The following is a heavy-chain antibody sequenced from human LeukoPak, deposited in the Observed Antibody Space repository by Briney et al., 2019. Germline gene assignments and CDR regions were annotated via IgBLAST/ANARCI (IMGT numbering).Heavy chain of an antibody. V-gene: IGHV1-69*06. CDR1: GYTFTSYG. J-gene: IGHJ6*03. Sequence: SVKVSCKASGYTFTSYGISWVRQAPGQGLEWMGGIIPISGTANYAQKFQGRVTITADKSTSTAYMELSSLRSEDTAVYYCARGPPRDYYYYMDVWGKGTTVTVSS. CDR2: IIPISGTA. CDR3: ARGPPRDYYYYMDV.